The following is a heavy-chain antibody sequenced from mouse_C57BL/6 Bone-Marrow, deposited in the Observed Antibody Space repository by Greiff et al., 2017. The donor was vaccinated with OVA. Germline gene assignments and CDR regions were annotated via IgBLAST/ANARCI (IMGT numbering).Heavy chain of an antibody. CDR3: ARLDYYVSSYDAMDY. Sequence: VQLQQSGAELARPGASVKLSCKASGYTFTSYGISWVKQRTGQGLEWIGEIYPRSGNTYYNEKFKGKATLTADKSSSTAYMELRSLTSEDSSVYFCARLDYYVSSYDAMDYWGQGTSVTVSS. CDR2: IYPRSGNT. D-gene: IGHD1-1*01. CDR1: GYTFTSYG. V-gene: IGHV1-81*01. J-gene: IGHJ4*01.